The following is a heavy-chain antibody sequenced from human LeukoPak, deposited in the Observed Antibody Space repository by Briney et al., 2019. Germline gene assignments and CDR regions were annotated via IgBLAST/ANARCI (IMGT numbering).Heavy chain of an antibody. D-gene: IGHD1-26*01. CDR3: ARDMSGSLDY. CDR2: IWYDGSNK. J-gene: IGHJ4*02. V-gene: IGHV3-33*01. Sequence: GRSLRLSCAASGFTFSSYGMHWVRQAPGKGLEWVAVIWYDGSNKYYADSVEGRFTISRDNSKNTLYLQMNSLRAEDTAVYYCARDMSGSLDYWGQGTLVTVSS. CDR1: GFTFSSYG.